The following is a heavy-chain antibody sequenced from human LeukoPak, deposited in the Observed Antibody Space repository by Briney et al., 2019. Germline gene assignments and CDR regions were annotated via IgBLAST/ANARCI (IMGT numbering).Heavy chain of an antibody. CDR3: ARQGSGGRAFDI. D-gene: IGHD1-26*01. V-gene: IGHV4-59*08. J-gene: IGHJ3*02. CDR2: IYSSGST. Sequence: SETLSLTCTVSGGSISSYYWSWIRQPPGKGLEWIGYIYSSGSTNSNPSLKSRVTISVDTSKSQFSLKMTSVTAADTAVYYCARQGSGGRAFDIWGQGTMVTVSS. CDR1: GGSISSYY.